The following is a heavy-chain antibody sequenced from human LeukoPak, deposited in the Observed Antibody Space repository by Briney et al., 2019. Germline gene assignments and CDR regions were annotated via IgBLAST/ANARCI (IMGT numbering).Heavy chain of an antibody. CDR3: ASSLSTSSKYNWFDP. Sequence: SETLSLTCTVSGGSISSGSYYWSWIRQPAGKGLEWIGRIYTSGSTNYNPSLKSRVTISVDTSKNQFSLKLSSVTAADMAVYYCASSLSTSSKYNWFDPWGQGTLVTVSS. CDR2: IYTSGST. V-gene: IGHV4-61*02. J-gene: IGHJ5*02. D-gene: IGHD2-2*01. CDR1: GGSISSGSYY.